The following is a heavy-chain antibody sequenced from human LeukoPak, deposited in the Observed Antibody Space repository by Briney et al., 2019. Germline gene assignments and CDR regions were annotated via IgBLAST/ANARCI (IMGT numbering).Heavy chain of an antibody. Sequence: GGSLRLSCAASGFTFSSYGMHWVRQAPGKGLEWVAFIRYDGSNKYYADSVKGRFTISRDNSKNTLYLQMNSLRVEDTAVYYCARGYGDYDAPFDYWGQGTLVTVSS. D-gene: IGHD4-17*01. CDR2: IRYDGSNK. V-gene: IGHV3-30*02. CDR3: ARGYGDYDAPFDY. J-gene: IGHJ4*02. CDR1: GFTFSSYG.